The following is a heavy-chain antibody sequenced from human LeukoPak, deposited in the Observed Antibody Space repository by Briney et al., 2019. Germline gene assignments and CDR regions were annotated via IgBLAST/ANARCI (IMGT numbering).Heavy chain of an antibody. CDR2: IYYSGST. Sequence: SETLSLTCTVSGGSISSSSYYWGWIRQPPGKGLEWIGSIYYSGSTYYNPSLKSRVTISVDRSKNQFSLKLSSVTAADTAVYYCARAGDYYGSGSYIDYWGQGTLVTVSS. CDR3: ARAGDYYGSGSYIDY. J-gene: IGHJ4*02. CDR1: GGSISSSSYY. D-gene: IGHD3-10*01. V-gene: IGHV4-39*07.